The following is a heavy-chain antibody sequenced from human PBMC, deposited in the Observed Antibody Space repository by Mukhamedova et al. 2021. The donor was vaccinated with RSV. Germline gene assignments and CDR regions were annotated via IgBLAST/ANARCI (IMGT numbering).Heavy chain of an antibody. Sequence: STYYNPSLKSRVTMSVDTSKNQFSLKLSSVTAADTAVYYCARDPTLGYCSGGSCYYPPGSFDYWGQGTLVTV. CDR2: ST. J-gene: IGHJ4*02. CDR3: ARDPTLGYCSGGSCYYPPGSFDY. D-gene: IGHD2-15*01. V-gene: IGHV4-28*03.